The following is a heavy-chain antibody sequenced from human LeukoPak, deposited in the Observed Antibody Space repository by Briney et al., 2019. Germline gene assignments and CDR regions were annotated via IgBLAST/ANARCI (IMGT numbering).Heavy chain of an antibody. CDR3: AKAMRRELHTFDY. Sequence: PGGSLRLSCAASGFTFSDYYMSWIRQAPGKGLEWVSYISSSGSTIYYADSVKGRFTISRDNAKNSLYLQMNSLRAEDTAVYYCAKAMRRELHTFDYWGQGTLVTVSS. D-gene: IGHD1-26*01. V-gene: IGHV3-11*04. CDR1: GFTFSDYY. J-gene: IGHJ4*02. CDR2: ISSSGSTI.